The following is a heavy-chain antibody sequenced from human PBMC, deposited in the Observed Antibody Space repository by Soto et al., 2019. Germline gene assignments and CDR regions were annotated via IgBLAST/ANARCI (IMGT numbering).Heavy chain of an antibody. D-gene: IGHD3-3*01. CDR1: GYTFTSYG. Sequence: ASVKVSFKASGYTFTSYGISWVRQAPGQGLEWMGWISAYNGNTNYAQKLQGRVTMTTDTSTSTAYMELRSLRSDDTAVYYCARSITIFGVVTSGPFDYWGQGTLVTVSS. CDR3: ARSITIFGVVTSGPFDY. V-gene: IGHV1-18*01. CDR2: ISAYNGNT. J-gene: IGHJ4*02.